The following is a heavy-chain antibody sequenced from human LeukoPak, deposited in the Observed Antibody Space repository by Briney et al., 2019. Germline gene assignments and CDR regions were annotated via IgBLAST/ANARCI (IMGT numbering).Heavy chain of an antibody. J-gene: IGHJ4*02. CDR1: GDSISSASYY. V-gene: IGHV4-61*10. CDR3: ASVYYDILTGYYSFDY. D-gene: IGHD3-9*01. Sequence: SQTLSLTCTVSGDSISSASYYWSWIRQPAGKGLEWIGYIYYSGSTNYNPSLKSRVTISVDTSKNQFSLKLSSVTAADTAVYYCASVYYDILTGYYSFDYWGQGTLVTVSS. CDR2: IYYSGST.